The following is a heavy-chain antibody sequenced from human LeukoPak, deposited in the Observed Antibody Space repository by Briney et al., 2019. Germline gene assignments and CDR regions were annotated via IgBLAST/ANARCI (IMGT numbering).Heavy chain of an antibody. Sequence: GGSLRLSCAASGFTVSGHYMNWVRQAPGKGLEWVSSIYTSGSAYYADSVKGRFTISRDNSKNMLYLQMNRLRAEDTAVYYCARDRPYGSGRAGDFDLWGRGTLVTVSS. CDR1: GFTVSGHY. CDR3: ARDRPYGSGRAGDFDL. J-gene: IGHJ2*01. V-gene: IGHV3-53*01. D-gene: IGHD3-10*01. CDR2: IYTSGSA.